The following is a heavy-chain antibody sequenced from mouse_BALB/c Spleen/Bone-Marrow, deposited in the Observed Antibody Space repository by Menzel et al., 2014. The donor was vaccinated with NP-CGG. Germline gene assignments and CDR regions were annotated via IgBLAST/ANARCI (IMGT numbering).Heavy chain of an antibody. CDR3: ARDRGPPY. D-gene: IGHD3-1*01. CDR1: GFSLTSYG. CDR2: IWAGGST. Sequence: VKLQESGPGLVAPSQSLSITCTVSGFSLTSYGVHWVRRPPGKALEWLGVIWAGGSTNYNSALMSRLSISKDNSKSQVFLKMNSLQTDDTAMYYCARDRGPPYWGQGTLVTVSA. V-gene: IGHV2-9*02. J-gene: IGHJ3*01.